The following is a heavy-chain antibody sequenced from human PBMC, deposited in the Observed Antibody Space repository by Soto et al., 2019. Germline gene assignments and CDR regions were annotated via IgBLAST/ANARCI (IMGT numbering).Heavy chain of an antibody. CDR3: ARGPLVLFNYFES. J-gene: IGHJ4*02. CDR2: IFPLTDIT. Sequence: QVQLVQSGPEVKKPGSSMKVSCKASGGTFRNYPINWVRQAPGQGLEWMGSIFPLTDITDYSQNFQARLTISADQPPSTAHTDLRSLTSDDTAMSLCARGPLVLFNYFESWGPGTLVTVSS. D-gene: IGHD1-26*01. V-gene: IGHV1-69*02. CDR1: GGTFRNYP.